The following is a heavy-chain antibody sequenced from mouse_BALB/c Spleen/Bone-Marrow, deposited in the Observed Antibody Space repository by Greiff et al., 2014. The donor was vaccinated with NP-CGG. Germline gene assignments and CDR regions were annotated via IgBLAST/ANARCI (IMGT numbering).Heavy chain of an antibody. Sequence: VQLQQSEAELVRPGTSVEVSCKASGYAFTNYLIEWVKQRPGQGLEWIGVINPGSGGTNYNEKFKGKATLTADKSSSTAYMQLSSLTSDDSAVYFCARRDYSFAYWGQGTLVTVSA. CDR2: INPGSGGT. V-gene: IGHV1-54*01. CDR3: ARRDYSFAY. CDR1: GYAFTNYL. J-gene: IGHJ3*01. D-gene: IGHD2-13*01.